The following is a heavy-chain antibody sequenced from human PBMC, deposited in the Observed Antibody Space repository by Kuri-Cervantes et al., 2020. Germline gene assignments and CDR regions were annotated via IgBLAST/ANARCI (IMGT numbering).Heavy chain of an antibody. CDR1: GFTFSSYA. CDR3: ARSRGCSGSGGFCSAFDY. Sequence: GGSLRLSCAASGFTFSSYAMCWVRQAPGKGLEWVSAISGSGGSTYYADSVKGRFTISRDNSKNTLYLQMNSLGAEDTAVYYCARSRGCSGSGGFCSAFDYWGQGTLVTVSS. D-gene: IGHD2-15*01. V-gene: IGHV3-23*01. CDR2: ISGSGGST. J-gene: IGHJ4*02.